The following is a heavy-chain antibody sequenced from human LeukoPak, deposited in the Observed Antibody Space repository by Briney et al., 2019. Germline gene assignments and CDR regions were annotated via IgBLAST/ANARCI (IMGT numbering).Heavy chain of an antibody. CDR3: AKDTETTASGTFDY. D-gene: IGHD1-1*01. J-gene: IGHJ4*02. Sequence: PGRSLRLSCAASGFTFSSYGMHWVRQAPGKGLEWVAVIWYDGSNKYYADSVKGRSTISRDNSKNTLYLQMNSLRAEDTGVYYCAKDTETTASGTFDYWGQGTLVTVSS. V-gene: IGHV3-33*06. CDR1: GFTFSSYG. CDR2: IWYDGSNK.